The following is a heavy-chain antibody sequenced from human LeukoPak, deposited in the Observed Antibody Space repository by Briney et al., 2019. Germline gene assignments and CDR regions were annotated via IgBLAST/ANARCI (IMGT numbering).Heavy chain of an antibody. CDR1: GGTFSSYA. V-gene: IGHV1-18*01. CDR3: ARGPYYDILTGAYYFDY. J-gene: IGHJ4*02. D-gene: IGHD3-9*01. CDR2: ISAYNGNT. Sequence: ASVKVSCKASGGTFSSYAISWVRQAPGQGLEWMGWISAYNGNTNYAQKLQGRVTMTTDTSTSTAYMELRSLRSDDTAVYYCARGPYYDILTGAYYFDYWGQGTLVTVSS.